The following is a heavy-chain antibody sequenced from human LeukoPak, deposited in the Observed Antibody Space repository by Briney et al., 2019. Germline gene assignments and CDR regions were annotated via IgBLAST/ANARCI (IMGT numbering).Heavy chain of an antibody. CDR2: IRSKAYGGTT. D-gene: IGHD3-3*01. CDR3: TGYYDFWSGYFIMSYYYYGMDV. Sequence: PGGSLRLSCTASGFTFGDYAMSWVRQAPGKGLEWVGFIRSKAYGGTTEYAASVKGRFTISRDDSKSIAYLQMNSLKTEDTAVYYCTGYYDFWSGYFIMSYYYYGMDVWGQGTTVTVSS. CDR1: GFTFGDYA. V-gene: IGHV3-49*04. J-gene: IGHJ6*02.